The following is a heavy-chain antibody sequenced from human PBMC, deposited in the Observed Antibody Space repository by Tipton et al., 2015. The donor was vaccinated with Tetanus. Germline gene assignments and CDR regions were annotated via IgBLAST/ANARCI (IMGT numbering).Heavy chain of an antibody. V-gene: IGHV4-39*01. CDR2: IYGGNT. J-gene: IGHJ4*02. CDR1: IGSINSGSYH. CDR3: ARRIYPYYFDY. Sequence: TLSLTCAVSIGSINSGSYHWDWIRQPPGKGLEWIALIYGGNTYYDPSLKSRVGISLDTSKNQFSLKLTSVTAADTAIYYCARRIYPYYFDYWGQGILVTVSS.